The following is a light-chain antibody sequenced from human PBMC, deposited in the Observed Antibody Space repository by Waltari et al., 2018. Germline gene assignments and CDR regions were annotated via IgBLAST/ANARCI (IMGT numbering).Light chain of an antibody. CDR3: QQYDISPLT. J-gene: IGKJ4*01. CDR1: QTIRTTY. Sequence: EIVLTQSPGTLSLSPGEGATLSCRTSQTIRTTYVAWYQQKPGQAPTLLIYGTFTRATGIPDRFTGSGSGTHFSLTISSLEPEDFATYYCQQYDISPLTFGGGTKVEIK. V-gene: IGKV3-20*01. CDR2: GTF.